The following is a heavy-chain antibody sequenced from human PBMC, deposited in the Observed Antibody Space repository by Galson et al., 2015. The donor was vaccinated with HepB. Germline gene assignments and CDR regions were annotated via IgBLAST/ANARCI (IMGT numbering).Heavy chain of an antibody. CDR1: GFIFSDYY. J-gene: IGHJ5*01. V-gene: IGHV3-11*01. CDR3: VTDRDCSGTKCYYTRFDS. Sequence: SLRLSCATSGFIFSDYYMSWIRQAPGKGLEWIPYISNLGTSRYYADSVKGRFTISRDNANNTLYLQMDRLTAEDTAVYYRVTDRDCSGTKCYYTRFDSWGQGTPVTVSS. D-gene: IGHD2-2*01. CDR2: ISNLGTSR.